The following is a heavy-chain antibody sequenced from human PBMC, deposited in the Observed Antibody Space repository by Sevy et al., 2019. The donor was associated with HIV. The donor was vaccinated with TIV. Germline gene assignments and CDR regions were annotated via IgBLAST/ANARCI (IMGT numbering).Heavy chain of an antibody. CDR1: GFTFSSYS. J-gene: IGHJ4*02. Sequence: GPLRLSCAASGFTFSSYSMNWVRQAPGKGLEWVSSISSSSSYIYYADSVKGRFTISRDNAKNSLYLQMNSLRAEDTAVYYCSTMVRGVTQTPFDYWGQGTLVTVSS. CDR2: ISSSSSYI. CDR3: STMVRGVTQTPFDY. D-gene: IGHD3-10*01. V-gene: IGHV3-21*01.